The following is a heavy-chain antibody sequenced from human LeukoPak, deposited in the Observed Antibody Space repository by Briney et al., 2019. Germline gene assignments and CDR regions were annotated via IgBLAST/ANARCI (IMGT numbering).Heavy chain of an antibody. CDR2: FDPEDGET. CDR1: GYTLTELS. J-gene: IGHJ6*02. Sequence: ASVKVSCKVSGYTLTELSMHWVRQAPGKGLEWMGGFDPEDGETIYAQKFQGRVTMTEDTSTDAAYMELSSLRSEDTAVYYCAISSPLGGSSAGYHYYYYGMDVWGQGTTVTVSS. CDR3: AISSPLGGSSAGYHYYYYGMDV. D-gene: IGHD6-6*01. V-gene: IGHV1-24*01.